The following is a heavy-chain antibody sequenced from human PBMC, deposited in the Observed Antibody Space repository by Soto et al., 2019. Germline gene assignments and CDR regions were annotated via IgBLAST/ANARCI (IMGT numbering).Heavy chain of an antibody. CDR3: AREGYSSSLYAQYYYYDGMYV. CDR2: IYYSGST. CDR1: GGSISSSSYY. J-gene: IGHJ6*02. Sequence: SLTCTVSGGSISSSSYYWGWIRQPPGKGLEWSGSIYYSGSTYYNPSLKSRVTISVDTSKNQFSPKLSSVTAADTAVYYCAREGYSSSLYAQYYYYDGMYVRGQGPTVT. V-gene: IGHV4-39*02. D-gene: IGHD6-13*01.